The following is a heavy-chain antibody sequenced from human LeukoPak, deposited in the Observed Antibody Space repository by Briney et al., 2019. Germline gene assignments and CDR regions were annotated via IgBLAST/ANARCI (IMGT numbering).Heavy chain of an antibody. Sequence: ASVKVSCKASGYTFTSYGISWVRQAPGQGLEGMGWISAYNGNTNYAQKLQGRVTMTTDTSTSTAYMELRSLRSDDTAVYYCARLETYTCYYGGNSDYWGQGTLVTVSS. V-gene: IGHV1-18*01. CDR1: GYTFTSYG. CDR3: ARLETYTCYYGGNSDY. D-gene: IGHD4-17*01. CDR2: ISAYNGNT. J-gene: IGHJ4*02.